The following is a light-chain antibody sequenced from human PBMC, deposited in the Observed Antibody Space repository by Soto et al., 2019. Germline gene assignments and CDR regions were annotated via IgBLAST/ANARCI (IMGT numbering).Light chain of an antibody. J-gene: IGLJ2*01. CDR2: GVS. CDR1: SSDVGDYNY. CDR3: SSYTSTNTLV. Sequence: QSALTQPASVSGSPGQSITISCTGTSSDVGDYNYVSWYQQHPGKAPKLIIYGVSNRPSGISNRFSGSKSGNTASPTISGLQAEDEADYYCSSYTSTNTLVFGGGTKLTVL. V-gene: IGLV2-14*01.